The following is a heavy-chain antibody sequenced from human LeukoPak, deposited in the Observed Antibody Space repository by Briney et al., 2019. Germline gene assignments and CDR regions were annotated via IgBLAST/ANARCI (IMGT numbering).Heavy chain of an antibody. Sequence: PGGSLRLSCAASGFTFSSHWMSWVRQAPGKGLEWVANIKQDGSEKYYVDSVKGRFTISRDNAKNSLYPQMNSLRAEDTAVYYCARDALWLIYYMDVWGKGTTVTVSS. CDR2: IKQDGSEK. V-gene: IGHV3-7*01. CDR3: ARDALWLIYYMDV. CDR1: GFTFSSHW. D-gene: IGHD3-16*01. J-gene: IGHJ6*03.